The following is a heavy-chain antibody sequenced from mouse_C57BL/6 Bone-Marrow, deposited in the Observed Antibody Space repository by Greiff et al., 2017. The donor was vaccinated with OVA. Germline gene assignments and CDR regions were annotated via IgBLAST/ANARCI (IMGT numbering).Heavy chain of an antibody. V-gene: IGHV1-82*01. CDR3: ALYVSSPVDV. CDR1: GYAFSSSW. Sequence: QVQLQQSGPELVKPGASVKISCKASGYAFSSSWLNWVKQRAGKGLEWIGRIYPGDGDTYYNGKFKGKATLTADKSSSTAYMELSTLTSEASSVYFWALYVSSPVDVWGTGTTVTVSS. CDR2: IYPGDGDT. D-gene: IGHD1-1*01. J-gene: IGHJ1*03.